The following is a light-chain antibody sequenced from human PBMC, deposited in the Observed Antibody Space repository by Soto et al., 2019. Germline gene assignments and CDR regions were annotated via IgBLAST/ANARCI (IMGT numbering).Light chain of an antibody. CDR2: EAN. J-gene: IGLJ3*02. CDR3: CSYAGGATWV. V-gene: IGLV2-23*01. CDR1: HSDVGSYTF. Sequence: QSALTQPASVSGSPGQSITISCTGTHSDVGSYTFVSWYQQHPGKVPKLMIREANKRPSGVSNRFSGSKSGNTASLTISGLQAEDEADYYCCSYAGGATWVFGGGTKLTVL.